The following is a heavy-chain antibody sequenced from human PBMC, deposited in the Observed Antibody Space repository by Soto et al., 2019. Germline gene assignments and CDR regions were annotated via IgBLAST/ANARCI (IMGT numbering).Heavy chain of an antibody. D-gene: IGHD3-10*01. J-gene: IGHJ4*02. CDR1: GGSISSGGYS. Sequence: QLQLQESGSGLVKPSQTLSLTCAVSGGSISSGGYSWSWIRQPPGKGLEWIGYIYHSGSTYYNPSLTSRVTISVDRSKNQFSLKLSSVTAADTAVYYCARGPVTMVRGVAFDYWGQGTLVTVSS. CDR3: ARGPVTMVRGVAFDY. CDR2: IYHSGST. V-gene: IGHV4-30-2*01.